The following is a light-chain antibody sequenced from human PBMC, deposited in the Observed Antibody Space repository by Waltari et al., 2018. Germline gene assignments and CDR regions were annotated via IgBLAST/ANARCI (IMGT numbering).Light chain of an antibody. J-gene: IGKJ1*01. V-gene: IGKV1-5*03. CDR2: QAS. CDR3: HQYDSDPWT. Sequence: DIQMTQSPSTLSASVGDRVTITCRASQTINHGLAWHQQKPGKAPNVLIYQASGLESGVPARFSGSGSGTEFQLTISSLQPDDFATYYCHQYDSDPWTFGQGTKVEIK. CDR1: QTINHG.